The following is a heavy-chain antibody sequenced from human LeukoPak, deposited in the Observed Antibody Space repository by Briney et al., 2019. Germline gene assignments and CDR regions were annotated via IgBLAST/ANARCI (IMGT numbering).Heavy chain of an antibody. Sequence: GGSLRLSCVASGFIFSGYSMNWVRQAPGKGLEWVSSISSSSTYIYYADSVKGRFTISRDNAKNSLYLQMNSLRAEDTAVYYCARGRLVLFYFDYWGQGTLVTVSS. CDR3: ARGRLVLFYFDY. V-gene: IGHV3-21*01. D-gene: IGHD6-6*01. J-gene: IGHJ4*02. CDR1: GFIFSGYS. CDR2: ISSSSTYI.